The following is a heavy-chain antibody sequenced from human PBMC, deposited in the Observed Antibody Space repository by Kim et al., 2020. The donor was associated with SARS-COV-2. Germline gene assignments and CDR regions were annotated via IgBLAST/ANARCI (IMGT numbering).Heavy chain of an antibody. D-gene: IGHD6-13*01. CDR3: ARHSREGIASFDY. V-gene: IGHV5-51*01. Sequence: TPSFQGQVTITADKSISNAYLQWSSLKASDTAMYYCARHSREGIASFDYWGQGTLVTVSS. J-gene: IGHJ4*02.